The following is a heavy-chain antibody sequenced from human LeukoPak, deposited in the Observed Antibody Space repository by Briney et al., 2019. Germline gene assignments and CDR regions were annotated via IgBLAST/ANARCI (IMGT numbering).Heavy chain of an antibody. J-gene: IGHJ4*02. CDR2: ISGSGGST. CDR3: AKGDITIFGVVIPPGWYY. CDR1: GFTFSSYA. D-gene: IGHD3-3*01. V-gene: IGHV3-23*01. Sequence: HPGGSLRLSCAASGFTFSSYAMSWVRQAPGKGLEWVSAISGSGGSTYYAGSVKGRFTISRDNSKNTLYLQMNSLRAEDTAVYYCAKGDITIFGVVIPPGWYYWGQGTLVTVSS.